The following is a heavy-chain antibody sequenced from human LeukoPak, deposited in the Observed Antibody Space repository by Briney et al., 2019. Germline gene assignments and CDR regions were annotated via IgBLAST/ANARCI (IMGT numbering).Heavy chain of an antibody. CDR1: GFTVSSNY. CDR3: ARWRYSGYEGFDY. Sequence: GGSLSLSCAASGFTVSSNYMSWVRQAPGKGLEWVSVIYSGGSTYYADSVKGRFTISRDNSKNTLYLQMNSLRAEDTAVYYCARWRYSGYEGFDYWGQGTLVTVSS. D-gene: IGHD5-12*01. V-gene: IGHV3-53*01. J-gene: IGHJ4*02. CDR2: IYSGGST.